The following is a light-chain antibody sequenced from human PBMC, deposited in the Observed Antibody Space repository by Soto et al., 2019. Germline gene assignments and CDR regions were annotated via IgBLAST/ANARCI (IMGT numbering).Light chain of an antibody. CDR1: SSDVGGYNF. CDR3: SSYTSSSTPYV. J-gene: IGLJ1*01. Sequence: QSVLTQPASVSGSPGQSITISCTGTSSDVGGYNFVSWYQQHPGKAPKLIIYDVNNRPSGVPARFSGSKSGNTASLTISGLQAEDESDYYCSSYTSSSTPYVFGTGTKVTGL. V-gene: IGLV2-14*01. CDR2: DVN.